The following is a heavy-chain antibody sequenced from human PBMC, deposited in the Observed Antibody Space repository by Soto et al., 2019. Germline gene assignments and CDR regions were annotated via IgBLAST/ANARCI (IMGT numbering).Heavy chain of an antibody. CDR3: ARDQYGYYYDSSGYPAYYYYYGMDV. V-gene: IGHV1-2*02. J-gene: IGHJ6*02. D-gene: IGHD3-22*01. CDR2: INPNSGGT. Sequence: GASVKVSCKASGYTFTGYYMHWVRQAPGQGLEWMGWINPNSGGTNYAQKFQGRVTMTRDTSISTAYMELSRLRSDDTAVYYCARDQYGYYYDSSGYPAYYYYYGMDVWGQGTTVTVSS. CDR1: GYTFTGYY.